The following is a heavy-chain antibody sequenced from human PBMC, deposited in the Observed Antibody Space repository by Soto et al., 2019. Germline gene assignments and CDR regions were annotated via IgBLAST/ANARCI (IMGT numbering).Heavy chain of an antibody. CDR1: GYTFTSYG. Sequence: ASVKVSCKASGYTFTSYGISWVRQAPGQGLEWMGWMNPNSGNTGYAQKFQGRVTMTRNTSISTAYMELSSLRSEDTAVYYCAIYSSSWYDLDWYFDLWGSGTLVTVSS. CDR2: MNPNSGNT. CDR3: AIYSSSWYDLDWYFDL. D-gene: IGHD6-13*01. J-gene: IGHJ2*01. V-gene: IGHV1-8*02.